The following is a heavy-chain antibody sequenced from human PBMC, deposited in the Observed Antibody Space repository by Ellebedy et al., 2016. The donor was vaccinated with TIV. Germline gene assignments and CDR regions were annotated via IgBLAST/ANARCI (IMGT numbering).Heavy chain of an antibody. CDR2: IYYSGST. J-gene: IGHJ6*02. V-gene: IGHV4-39*01. CDR1: GGSISSSSYY. CDR3: ASLPKEGPYYYYGMDV. Sequence: MPSETLSLTCTVSGGSISSSSYYWGWIRQPPGKGLEWIGSIYYSGSTYYNPSLKRRVTISVDTSKNQFSLKLSSVTAADTAVYYCASLPKEGPYYYYGMDVWGQGTTVTVSS.